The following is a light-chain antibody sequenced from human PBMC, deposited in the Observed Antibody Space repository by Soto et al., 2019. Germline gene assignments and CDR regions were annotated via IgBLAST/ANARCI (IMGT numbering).Light chain of an antibody. CDR1: QSVSSN. CDR2: GAS. CDR3: QQYHNWPPCT. V-gene: IGKV3-15*01. Sequence: EIVMTQSPATLSVSPGERATLSCRASQSVSSNLAWYQQKPGQAPRLLIYGASTRPTAIPARFSGSGSGTEFTLPIISLQSEDFSVYYCQQYHNWPPCTFGQGTKLEIK. J-gene: IGKJ1*01.